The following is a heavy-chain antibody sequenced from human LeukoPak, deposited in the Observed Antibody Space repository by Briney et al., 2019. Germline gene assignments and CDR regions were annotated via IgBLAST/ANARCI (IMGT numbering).Heavy chain of an antibody. V-gene: IGHV4-59*01. CDR1: GGSISSYY. J-gene: IGHJ6*02. CDR3: ARADCSTTSCPMDV. CDR2: IYFTGST. Sequence: SETLSLTCTVSGGSISSYYWTWIRQPPGKGLEWIGYIYFTGSTNYNPSLKGRVTMSVDTSNNQFSLRLTSVTAADTAVYYCARADCSTTSCPMDVWGQGATVTVSS. D-gene: IGHD2-2*01.